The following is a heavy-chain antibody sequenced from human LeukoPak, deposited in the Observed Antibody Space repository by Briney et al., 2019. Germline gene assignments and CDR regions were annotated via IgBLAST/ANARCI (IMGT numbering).Heavy chain of an antibody. Sequence: GGSLRLSCAASGFTFDDYAMHWVRQAPGKGLEWVSGISWNSGSIGYADSVKGRFTISRDNSKNTLFLQMNSLRGEDTAVYYCARDAAVLDAFDIWGQGTMVTVSS. CDR2: ISWNSGSI. CDR1: GFTFDDYA. CDR3: ARDAAVLDAFDI. D-gene: IGHD6-13*01. J-gene: IGHJ3*02. V-gene: IGHV3-9*01.